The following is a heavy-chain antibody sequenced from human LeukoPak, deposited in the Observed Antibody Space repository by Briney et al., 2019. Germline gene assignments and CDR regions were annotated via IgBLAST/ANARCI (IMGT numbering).Heavy chain of an antibody. D-gene: IGHD3-10*01. CDR3: AREPMVRGVLTGNFDY. J-gene: IGHJ4*02. CDR2: INHSGST. Sequence: SQTLSLTCAVSGGSISSGGYSWNWIRQPPGKGLEWIGEINHSGSTNYNPSLKSRVTISVDTSKNQFSLKLSSVTAADTAVYYCAREPMVRGVLTGNFDYWGQGTLVTVSS. CDR1: GGSISSGGYS. V-gene: IGHV4-30-2*01.